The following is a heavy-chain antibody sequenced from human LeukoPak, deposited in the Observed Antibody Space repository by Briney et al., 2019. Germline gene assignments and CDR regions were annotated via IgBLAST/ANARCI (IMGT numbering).Heavy chain of an antibody. CDR1: GGSVSSGSYY. J-gene: IGHJ4*02. Sequence: SETLSLTCTVSGGSVSSGSYYWSWIRQPPGKGLEWIGYIYYSGSTNYNPSLKSRVTISVDTSKNQFSLKLSSVTAADTAVYYCARDSGRYCSGGSCPDHFDYWGREPWSPSPQ. V-gene: IGHV4-61*01. CDR3: ARDSGRYCSGGSCPDHFDY. D-gene: IGHD2-15*01. CDR2: IYYSGST.